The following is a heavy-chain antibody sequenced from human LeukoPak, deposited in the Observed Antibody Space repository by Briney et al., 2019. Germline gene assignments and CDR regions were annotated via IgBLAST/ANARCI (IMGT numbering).Heavy chain of an antibody. Sequence: SETLSLTCTVSGGSISSYYWSWIRQPAGNELEWIGRIRTIGSTNYNPSLKSRVTMSVDTSKNQFSLKLSSVTAADTAVYYCARDPIVGGIGNWFDPWGQGTLVTVSS. D-gene: IGHD1-26*01. CDR3: ARDPIVGGIGNWFDP. CDR2: IRTIGST. V-gene: IGHV4-4*07. J-gene: IGHJ5*02. CDR1: GGSISSYY.